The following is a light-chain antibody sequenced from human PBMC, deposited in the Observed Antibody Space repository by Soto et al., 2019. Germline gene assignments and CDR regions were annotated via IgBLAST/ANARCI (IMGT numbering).Light chain of an antibody. V-gene: IGLV2-14*01. J-gene: IGLJ2*01. CDR1: SSDVGGYNY. CDR2: DVS. Sequence: QSALTQPASVSGSPGQSITISCTGTSSDVGGYNYVSWYQQHPGKAPKLMIYDVSNRPSGVSNRFSGSKSGNTASLTISGLHAEDEADYYCSSYTSSSTLGKVFGGGTKLTVL. CDR3: SSYTSSSTLGKV.